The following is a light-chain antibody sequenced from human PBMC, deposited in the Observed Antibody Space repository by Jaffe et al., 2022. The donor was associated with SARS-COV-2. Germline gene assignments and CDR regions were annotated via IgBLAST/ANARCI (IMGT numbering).Light chain of an antibody. CDR3: ASWDDSLNGYV. CDR1: SSNIGSNT. Sequence: QSVLTQPPSASGTPGQRVTISCFGSSSNIGSNTVSWFQQLPGTAPKLLIYSSNQRPSGVPVRFSGSKSGTSASLAISGLQSEDEADYYCASWDDSLNGYVFGTGTKVTVL. V-gene: IGLV1-44*01. CDR2: SSN. J-gene: IGLJ1*01.